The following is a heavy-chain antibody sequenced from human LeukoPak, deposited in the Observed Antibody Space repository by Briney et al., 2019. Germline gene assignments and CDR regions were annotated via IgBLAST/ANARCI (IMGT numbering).Heavy chain of an antibody. J-gene: IGHJ3*01. CDR2: INQGGRT. D-gene: IGHD5-18*01. CDR1: GGSFSGYY. V-gene: IGHV4-34*01. CDR3: ARGWFGFWHNSYADDNAFDV. Sequence: SETLSLTCAVYGGSFSGYYWSWIRQVPGKGLEWLGEINQGGRTSYNPSLKSRVTISVHTSKHQNYLNLSFVTDTDTAVYYCARGWFGFWHNSYADDNAFDVWGPGTMVTVSS.